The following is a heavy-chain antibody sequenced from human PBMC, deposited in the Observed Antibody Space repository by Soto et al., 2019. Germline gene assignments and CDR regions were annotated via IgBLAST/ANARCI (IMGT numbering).Heavy chain of an antibody. CDR3: ARDRYGGNSGLIDY. J-gene: IGHJ4*02. D-gene: IGHD4-17*01. V-gene: IGHV3-33*08. CDR1: GFTFSSYA. CDR2: IWYDGSDK. Sequence: QVQLVESGGGVVQPGRSLRLSCAASGFTFSSYAMHWVRQAPGKGLEWVAVIWYDGSDKYYADSVKGRFTISRDNSKNTVYLQMNSLRAEDTAVYYCARDRYGGNSGLIDYWGQGTLVTVSS.